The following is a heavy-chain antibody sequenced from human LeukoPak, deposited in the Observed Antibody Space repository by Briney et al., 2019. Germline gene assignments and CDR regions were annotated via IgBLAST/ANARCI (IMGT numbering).Heavy chain of an antibody. Sequence: SVKVSCKASGGTFISYAISWVRQAPGQGLEWMGGIIPIFGTANYAQKFQGRVTITADESTSTAYMELSSLRSEDTAVYYCARGGDSYGSLHQFDYWGQGTLVTVSS. CDR2: IIPIFGTA. V-gene: IGHV1-69*13. D-gene: IGHD5-18*01. CDR3: ARGGDSYGSLHQFDY. J-gene: IGHJ4*02. CDR1: GGTFISYA.